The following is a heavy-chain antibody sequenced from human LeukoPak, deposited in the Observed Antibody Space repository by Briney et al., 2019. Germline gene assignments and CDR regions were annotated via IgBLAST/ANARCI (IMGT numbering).Heavy chain of an antibody. CDR2: INPNSGGT. Sequence: ASVKVSCKASGYTFTGYYMHWVRQAPGQGLEWMGWINPNSGGTNSAQKFQGRVTMTRDTSTSTVYMEVSSLRSEDTAVYYCARLADYDSSGYLSYWGQGTLVTVSS. J-gene: IGHJ4*02. CDR1: GYTFTGYY. V-gene: IGHV1-2*02. D-gene: IGHD3-22*01. CDR3: ARLADYDSSGYLSY.